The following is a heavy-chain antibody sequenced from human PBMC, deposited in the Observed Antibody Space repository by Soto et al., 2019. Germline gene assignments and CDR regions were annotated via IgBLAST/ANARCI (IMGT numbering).Heavy chain of an antibody. V-gene: IGHV3-74*01. CDR3: ARGLPTTVTTSSAFDI. CDR2: INKDGSIA. Sequence: EVQLVESGGGLVQPGESLRLSCAASGFTFRSYWMHWVRQTPGKGLVWVSRINKDGSIANYADSVKGRFTISRDNAKKTVYLQMNSLRAEDTAVYYCARGLPTTVTTSSAFDIWGQGTMVAVSS. J-gene: IGHJ3*02. CDR1: GFTFRSYW. D-gene: IGHD4-17*01.